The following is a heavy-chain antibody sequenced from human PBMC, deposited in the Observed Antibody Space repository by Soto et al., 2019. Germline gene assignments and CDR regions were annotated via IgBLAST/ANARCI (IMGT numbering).Heavy chain of an antibody. Sequence: GGSLRLSCAASGFTFSSYWMSWVRQAPGKGLEWVANIKQDGSEKYYVDSVKGRFTISRDNAKNSLYLQMNSLRAEDTAVYYCARDGGDYDYYYYMDVWGKGTTVTVSS. V-gene: IGHV3-7*01. J-gene: IGHJ6*03. CDR2: IKQDGSEK. CDR1: GFTFSSYW. D-gene: IGHD4-17*01. CDR3: ARDGGDYDYYYYMDV.